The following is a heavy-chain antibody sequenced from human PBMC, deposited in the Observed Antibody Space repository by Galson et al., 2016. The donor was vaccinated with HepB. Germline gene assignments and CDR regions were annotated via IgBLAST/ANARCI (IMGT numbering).Heavy chain of an antibody. J-gene: IGHJ5*01. D-gene: IGHD6-19*01. Sequence: LRLSCAASGLTFSTYGMHWVRQAPGKGLEWVALTWFDGSNSFYADSVKGRFTISRDNARNTLYLQMNSLRAEDTAVYYCARDGGVAGFFALDSWGQGTLVTVSS. V-gene: IGHV3-33*01. CDR1: GLTFSTYG. CDR3: ARDGGVAGFFALDS. CDR2: TWFDGSNS.